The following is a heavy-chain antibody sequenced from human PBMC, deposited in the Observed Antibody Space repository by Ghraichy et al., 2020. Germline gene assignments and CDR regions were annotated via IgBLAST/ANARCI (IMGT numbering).Heavy chain of an antibody. V-gene: IGHV4-31*03. Sequence: SETLSLTCTVSGGSISSGGYYWSWIRQHPGKGLEWIGYIYYSGSTYYNPSLKSRVTISVDTSKNQFSLKLSSVTAADTAVYYCARVFWGAFDIWGQGTMVTVSS. CDR3: ARVFWGAFDI. D-gene: IGHD7-27*01. CDR1: GGSISSGGYY. J-gene: IGHJ3*02. CDR2: IYYSGST.